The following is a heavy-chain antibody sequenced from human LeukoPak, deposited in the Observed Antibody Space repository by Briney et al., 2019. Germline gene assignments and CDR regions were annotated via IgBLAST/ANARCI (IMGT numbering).Heavy chain of an antibody. J-gene: IGHJ4*02. V-gene: IGHV3-23*01. Sequence: GGSLRLSCAASGFTFNSFAMTWARQAPGKGLEWVSAISDSGAATFYADSVKGRFTISRDNSKNTLYLQMNSLRAEDTAVYYCAREWVEQQLVRGLDYWGQGTLVTVSS. CDR1: GFTFNSFA. D-gene: IGHD6-13*01. CDR2: ISDSGAAT. CDR3: AREWVEQQLVRGLDY.